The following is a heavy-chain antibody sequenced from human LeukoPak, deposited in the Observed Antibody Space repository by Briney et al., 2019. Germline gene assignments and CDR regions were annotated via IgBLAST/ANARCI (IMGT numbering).Heavy chain of an antibody. V-gene: IGHV3-23*01. Sequence: GGSLRLSCAASGFTFSSYAMSWVRQAPGKGLEWVSAMSGSGGSTFYPDSVKGRFTISRDNSKNTLHLQMNSLRAEDTAVYYCARDVVGATYFDWGQGTLVTVSS. CDR2: MSGSGGST. CDR3: ARDVVGATYFD. CDR1: GFTFSSYA. D-gene: IGHD1-26*01. J-gene: IGHJ4*02.